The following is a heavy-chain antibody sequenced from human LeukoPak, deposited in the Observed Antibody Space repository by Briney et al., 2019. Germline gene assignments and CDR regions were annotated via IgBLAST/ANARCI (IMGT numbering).Heavy chain of an antibody. CDR2: ISSSSSYI. Sequence: GGSLRLSCAVSGITLSNYGMSWVRQAPGKGLEWVSSISSSSSYIYYADSVKGRFTISRDNAKNSLYLQMNSLRAEDTAVYYCARDSFAGYNSSGYSSYDYWGQGTLVTVSS. CDR1: GITLSNYG. D-gene: IGHD3-22*01. V-gene: IGHV3-21*01. J-gene: IGHJ4*02. CDR3: ARDSFAGYNSSGYSSYDY.